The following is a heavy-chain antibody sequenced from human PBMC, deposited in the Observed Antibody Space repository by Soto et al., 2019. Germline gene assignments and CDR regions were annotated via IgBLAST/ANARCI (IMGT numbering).Heavy chain of an antibody. V-gene: IGHV3-33*01. CDR1: GFTFSSYG. CDR3: ARAVGSGNLYYYYYGMDV. Sequence: QVQLVESGGGVVQPGRSLRLSCAASGFTFSSYGMHWVRQAPGKGLEWVAVIWYDGSNKYYADSVKGRFNISRDNSKNTLYLQMNSLRAEDTAVYYCARAVGSGNLYYYYYGMDVWGQGTTVTVSS. CDR2: IWYDGSNK. D-gene: IGHD3-10*01. J-gene: IGHJ6*02.